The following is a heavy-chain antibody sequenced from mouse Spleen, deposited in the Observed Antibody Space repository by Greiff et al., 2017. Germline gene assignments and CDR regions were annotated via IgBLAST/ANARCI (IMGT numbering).Heavy chain of an antibody. D-gene: IGHD4-1*01. CDR3: TFPWDGRAWFAY. J-gene: IGHJ3*01. CDR1: GFNIKDDY. Sequence: VQLKQSGAELVRPGASVKLSCTASGFNIKDDYMHWVKQRPEQGLEWIGWIDPENGDTEYASKFQGKATITADTSSNTAYLQLSSLTSEDTAVYYCTFPWDGRAWFAYWGQGTLVTVSA. CDR2: IDPENGDT. V-gene: IGHV14-4*01.